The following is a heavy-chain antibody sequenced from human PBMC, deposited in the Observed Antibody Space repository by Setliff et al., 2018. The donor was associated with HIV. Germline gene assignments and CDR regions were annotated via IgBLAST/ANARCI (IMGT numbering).Heavy chain of an antibody. CDR1: GGSISSYH. Sequence: NPSETLSLTCRVSGGSISSYHWSWIRQPPGKGLEWIGHIYRSGSANYSPSLRGRLTISADTSRNQFSLKLTSVTAADTAVYYCATYYIAVAGTFPYWGQGTLVTVSS. CDR3: ATYYIAVAGTFPY. J-gene: IGHJ4*02. V-gene: IGHV4-4*08. D-gene: IGHD6-19*01. CDR2: IYRSGSA.